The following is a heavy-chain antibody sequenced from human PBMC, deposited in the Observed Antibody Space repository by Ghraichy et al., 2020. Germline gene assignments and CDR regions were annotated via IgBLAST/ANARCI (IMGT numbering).Heavy chain of an antibody. V-gene: IGHV3-48*02. Sequence: GGSLRLSCEASGFSLSGCAMNWVRQAPGKGLEWVAYITSSGGDIHYAASVKDRFTISRDNGKNSLYLQMNSLRDEDSAVYFCARERYYDSDAYHSFDCWGQGTLVTGSS. J-gene: IGHJ4*02. CDR3: ARERYYDSDAYHSFDC. CDR1: GFSLSGCA. CDR2: ITSSGGDI. D-gene: IGHD3-22*01.